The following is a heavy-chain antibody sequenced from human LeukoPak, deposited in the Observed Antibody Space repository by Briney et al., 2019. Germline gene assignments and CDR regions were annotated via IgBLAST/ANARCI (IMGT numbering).Heavy chain of an antibody. CDR2: VSAHNGNT. CDR3: ARAVLVQIKRRAGNRFYHFYMDV. Sequence: GASVKVSCKTSGYMFSNFGLSWVRQAPGHGLEWLGWVSAHNGNTNYAQKFQDRVTMTTDASATTAFMELRSLRSDDSALYYCARAVLVQIKRRAGNRFYHFYMDVWGEGTAVSVSS. J-gene: IGHJ6*03. CDR1: GYMFSNFG. V-gene: IGHV1-18*01. D-gene: IGHD3-3*01.